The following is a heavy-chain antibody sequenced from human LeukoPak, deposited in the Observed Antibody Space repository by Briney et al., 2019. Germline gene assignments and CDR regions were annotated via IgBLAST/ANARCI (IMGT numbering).Heavy chain of an antibody. V-gene: IGHV3-7*01. CDR1: GFTFSSYA. Sequence: GGSLRLSCAASGFTFSSYAMSWVRQAPGKGLEWVANIKQDGSEKYYVDSVKGRFTISRDNAKNSLYLQMNSLRAEDTAVYYCARGETVGANLFDYWGQGTLATVSS. CDR3: ARGETVGANLFDY. J-gene: IGHJ4*02. D-gene: IGHD1-26*01. CDR2: IKQDGSEK.